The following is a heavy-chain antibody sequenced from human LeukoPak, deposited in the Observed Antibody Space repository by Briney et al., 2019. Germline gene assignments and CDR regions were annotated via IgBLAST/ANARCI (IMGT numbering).Heavy chain of an antibody. D-gene: IGHD2-21*01. J-gene: IGHJ4*02. V-gene: IGHV4-59*01. Sequence: ESLSLTCTDPGGSISSYYRSSIREPPGEGLEWIGHIYYSGSTNYHRSLKSRVTISVATSKNQFSLKLSSVTAADTAVYYCARGGGFCGGDCYDYWGQGTLVTVSS. CDR2: IYYSGST. CDR1: GGSISSYY. CDR3: ARGGGFCGGDCYDY.